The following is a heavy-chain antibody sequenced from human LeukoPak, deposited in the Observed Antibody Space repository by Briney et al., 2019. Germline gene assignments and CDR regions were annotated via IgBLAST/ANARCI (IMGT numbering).Heavy chain of an antibody. J-gene: IGHJ6*03. V-gene: IGHV4-59*08. Sequence: SETLSLTCTVSGGSISSYYWSWIRQPPGKGLEWIGYVYHSGSTNYNPSLKSRVTISVDTSKNQFSLKVSSVTAADTARYYCAIFHRDHFGSGCYSYYYHMDVWGSGTTVTVSS. CDR1: GGSISSYY. CDR3: AIFHRDHFGSGCYSYYYHMDV. D-gene: IGHD3-10*01. CDR2: VYHSGST.